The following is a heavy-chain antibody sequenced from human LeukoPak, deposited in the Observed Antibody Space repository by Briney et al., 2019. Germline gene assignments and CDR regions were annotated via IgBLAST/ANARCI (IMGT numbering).Heavy chain of an antibody. CDR3: ARGRYYDFWSGFHYYYGMDV. J-gene: IGHJ6*02. Sequence: PSETLSLTCAVYGGSFSGYYWSWIRQPPGKGLEWIGEINHSGSTNYNPSLKSRVTISVDTFKNQFSLKLSSVTAADTAVYYCARGRYYDFWSGFHYYYGMDVWGQGTTVTVSS. D-gene: IGHD3-3*01. CDR1: GGSFSGYY. V-gene: IGHV4-34*01. CDR2: INHSGST.